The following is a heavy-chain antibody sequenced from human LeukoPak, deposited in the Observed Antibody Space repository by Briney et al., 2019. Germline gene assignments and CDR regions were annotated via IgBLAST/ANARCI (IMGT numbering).Heavy chain of an antibody. D-gene: IGHD4-17*01. J-gene: IGHJ4*02. CDR2: ISGSGGST. CDR1: GFTFSSYA. Sequence: GGSLRLSCAASGFTFSSYAMSWVRQAPGKGLEWVSAISGSGGSTYYADSVKGRFTISRDNSKNTLYLQMNSLRAEDTAVYYCAKDSRLVTTGARIDYWGQGTLVTVSS. CDR3: AKDSRLVTTGARIDY. V-gene: IGHV3-23*01.